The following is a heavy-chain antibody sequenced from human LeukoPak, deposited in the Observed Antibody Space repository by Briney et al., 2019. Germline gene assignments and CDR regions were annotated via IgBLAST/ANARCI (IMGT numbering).Heavy chain of an antibody. CDR2: IIGSDDRT. Sequence: PGGSLRLSCAVSGFTFSNYVMNWVRQAPGKGLEWVSVIIGSDDRTYYADSVKGRFTISRDNSKNTLYLQMNTLRAEDTAVYYCAKNYADRYSYFGHWGQGTLVTVSS. CDR3: AKNYADRYSYFGH. V-gene: IGHV3-23*01. J-gene: IGHJ4*02. CDR1: GFTFSNYV. D-gene: IGHD4-17*01.